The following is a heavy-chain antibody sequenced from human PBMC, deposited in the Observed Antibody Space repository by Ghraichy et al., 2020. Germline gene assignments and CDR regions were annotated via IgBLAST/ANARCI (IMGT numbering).Heavy chain of an antibody. D-gene: IGHD6-19*01. J-gene: IGHJ5*02. CDR1: GFTLSNYN. V-gene: IGHV3-23*01. Sequence: GGSLRLSCAASGFTLSNYNMNWVRQAPGKELEWVSSSGAAGTFYAESVKGRFIISRDNSKNTLYLQMNSLRAEDTAVYYCTKCQTRAHISGWCHWFDPDPWGQGTLVTVSS. CDR3: TKCQTRAHISGWCHWFDPDP. CDR2: SGAAGT.